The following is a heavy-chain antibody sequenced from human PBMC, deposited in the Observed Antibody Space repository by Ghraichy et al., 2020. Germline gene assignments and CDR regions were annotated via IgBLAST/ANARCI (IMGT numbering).Heavy chain of an antibody. CDR3: ARWSLVRGEGTF. D-gene: IGHD3-10*01. CDR1: GLTFSRYS. Sequence: GESLRLSCVVSGLTFSRYSMNWVRQVPGKGLEWVSSISSSSTYIYYADSVKGRFTVSRDNAENTLFLQMTSLRADDTAVYYCARWSLVRGEGTFWGQGVLVTVAS. V-gene: IGHV3-21*01. J-gene: IGHJ4*02. CDR2: ISSSSTYI.